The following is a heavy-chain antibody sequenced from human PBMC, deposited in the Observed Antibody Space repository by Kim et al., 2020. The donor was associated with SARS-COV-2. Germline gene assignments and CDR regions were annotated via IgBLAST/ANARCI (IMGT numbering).Heavy chain of an antibody. Sequence: GGSLRLSCAASGFTFSSYGMHWVRQAPGKGLEWVAVISYDGSNKYYADSVKGRFTISRDNSKNTLYLQMNSLRAEDTAVYYCAKRVTMVRGHPTDYWGQG. J-gene: IGHJ4*02. CDR2: ISYDGSNK. CDR1: GFTFSSYG. CDR3: AKRVTMVRGHPTDY. D-gene: IGHD3-10*01. V-gene: IGHV3-30*18.